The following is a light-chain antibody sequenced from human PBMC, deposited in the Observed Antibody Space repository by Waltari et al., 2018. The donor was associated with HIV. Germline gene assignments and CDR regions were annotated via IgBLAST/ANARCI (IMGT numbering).Light chain of an antibody. CDR2: DVT. CDR1: SSDIGSFDY. CDR3: CSYSDSGIIL. Sequence: SALTQPASVSGSPGQSFTISCLGASSDIGSFDYVSWYQQHPDKAPKLILYDVTYRPSGVSGRFSGSRSGSIASRTISGLQPEYEADYFCCSYSDSGIILFGGGTRVTVL. V-gene: IGLV2-14*03. J-gene: IGLJ2*01.